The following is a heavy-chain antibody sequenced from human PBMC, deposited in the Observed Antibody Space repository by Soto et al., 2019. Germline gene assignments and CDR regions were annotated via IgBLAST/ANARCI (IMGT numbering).Heavy chain of an antibody. CDR3: ARGVVIRDYYYYGMDV. CDR1: GGSISSGGYY. D-gene: IGHD3-22*01. Sequence: SETLSLTCTVPGGSISSGGYYWSWIRQHPGKGLEWIGYIYYSGSTYYNPSLKSRVTISVDTSKNQFSLKLSSVTAADTAVYYCARGVVIRDYYYYGMDVWGQGTTVTVSS. V-gene: IGHV4-31*03. J-gene: IGHJ6*02. CDR2: IYYSGST.